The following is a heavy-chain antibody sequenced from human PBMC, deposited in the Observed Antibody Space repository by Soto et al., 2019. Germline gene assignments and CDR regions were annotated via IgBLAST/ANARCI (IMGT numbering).Heavy chain of an antibody. CDR1: GFTFRHFY. J-gene: IGHJ2*01. Sequence: ELQLVESGGGLVQPGGSLRLSCAASGFTFRHFYMQWVRHSPGKGLVWLARISGDGSGLDYADSVRGRFTISRDDTKNTYLQMDSLTADDTATYYCAREGDSGWYSDLWGRGTLVTVSS. V-gene: IGHV3-74*01. D-gene: IGHD3-10*01. CDR3: AREGDSGWYSDL. CDR2: ISGDGSGL.